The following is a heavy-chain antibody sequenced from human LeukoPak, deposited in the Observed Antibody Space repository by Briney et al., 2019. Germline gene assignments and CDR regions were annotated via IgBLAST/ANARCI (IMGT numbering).Heavy chain of an antibody. V-gene: IGHV1-8*01. J-gene: IGHJ6*02. D-gene: IGHD3-9*01. CDR3: ARVRYDISDQGYYYGMDV. CDR2: MNPNSGNT. Sequence: WASVKVSCKASGYTFTSYDINWVRQATGQGLEWMGWMNPNSGNTGYAQKFQGRVTMTRNTSISTAYMELSSLRSEDTAAYYCARVRYDISDQGYYYGMDVWGQGTTVTVSS. CDR1: GYTFTSYD.